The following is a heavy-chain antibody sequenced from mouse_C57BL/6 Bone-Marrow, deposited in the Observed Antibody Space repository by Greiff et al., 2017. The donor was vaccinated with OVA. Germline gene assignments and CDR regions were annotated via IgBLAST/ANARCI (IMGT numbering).Heavy chain of an antibody. V-gene: IGHV14-2*01. Sequence: EVQLQQSGAELVKPGASVKLSCTASGFNIKDYYMHWVKQRTEQGLEWIGRIDPEDGETKNAPKFKGKATITADTSSNTAYLQLSSLTSEDTAVYYGARLVGDGPYCDDWGQGTTLTVSS. CDR2: IDPEDGET. J-gene: IGHJ2*01. CDR3: ARLVGDGPYCDD. D-gene: IGHD1-1*02. CDR1: GFNIKDYY.